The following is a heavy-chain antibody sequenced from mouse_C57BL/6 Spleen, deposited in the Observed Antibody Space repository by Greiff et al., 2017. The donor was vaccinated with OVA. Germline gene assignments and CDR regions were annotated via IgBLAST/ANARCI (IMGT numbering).Heavy chain of an antibody. CDR1: GYTFTSYW. Sequence: QVQLKQPGTELVKPGASVKLSCKASGYTFTSYWMHWVKQRPGQGLEWIGNINPSNGGTNYNEKFKSKATLTVDKSSSTAYMQLSSLTSEDSAVYYCARSPRGFYAMDYWGQGTSVTVSS. CDR3: ARSPRGFYAMDY. CDR2: INPSNGGT. V-gene: IGHV1-53*01. J-gene: IGHJ4*01. D-gene: IGHD3-3*01.